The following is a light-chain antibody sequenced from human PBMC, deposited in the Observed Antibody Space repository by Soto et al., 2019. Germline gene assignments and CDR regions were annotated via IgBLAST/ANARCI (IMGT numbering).Light chain of an antibody. CDR3: QQRSNWSIT. Sequence: EIVMTQSPATLSVSPGETASLSCRASQSAGNFLAWYQQKPGQAPRLLIYYISTRATGIPARFSGSGSGTEFTLTINSLQSEDFAVYYCQQRSNWSITFGQGTRLEIK. J-gene: IGKJ5*01. CDR2: YIS. V-gene: IGKV3D-15*01. CDR1: QSAGNF.